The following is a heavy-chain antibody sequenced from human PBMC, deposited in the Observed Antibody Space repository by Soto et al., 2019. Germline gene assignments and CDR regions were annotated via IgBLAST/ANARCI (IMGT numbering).Heavy chain of an antibody. V-gene: IGHV3-30*03. D-gene: IGHD3-22*01. CDR2: ISSDGSNK. CDR3: VGGYYFGDY. Sequence: QVPLVESGGGVVQPGRSLRLSCAASGFTFSSYGMHWVRQAPGKGLEWVAVISSDGSNKYYADSVKGRFTISRDNSKNSLYLQMNSLRPEDTAVYYCVGGYYFGDYWCQETLVTVSS. J-gene: IGHJ4*02. CDR1: GFTFSSYG.